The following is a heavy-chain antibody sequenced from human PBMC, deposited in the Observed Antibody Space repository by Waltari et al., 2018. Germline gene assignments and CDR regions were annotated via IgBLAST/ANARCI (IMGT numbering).Heavy chain of an antibody. D-gene: IGHD3-22*01. Sequence: QVQLQQSGPGLVKPSQTLSLTCAISGDSVSSNSAAWNWIRQSPSRGLEWLGRTYYRSKWYNDYAVSVKSRITINTDTSKNQFSLQLNSVTPEDTAVYYCARGKEYYDSSGYYSHDAFDIWGQGTMVTVSS. CDR2: TYYRSKWYN. V-gene: IGHV6-1*01. CDR3: ARGKEYYDSSGYYSHDAFDI. CDR1: GDSVSSNSAA. J-gene: IGHJ3*02.